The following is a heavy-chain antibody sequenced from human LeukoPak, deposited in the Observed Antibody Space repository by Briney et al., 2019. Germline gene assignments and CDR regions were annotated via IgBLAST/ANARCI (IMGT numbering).Heavy chain of an antibody. CDR2: VYYRENT. CDR3: ARAGNNWSFDY. CDR1: GDSVSIYY. J-gene: IGHJ4*02. Sequence: SETLSLTCTVSGDSVSIYYWSWIRQPPGKGLEWIGYVYYRENTNYNPSLKSRVTMAVDTSKNQFSLKVSSVTAADTAVYYCARAGNNWSFDYWGQGTLVTVSS. D-gene: IGHD1-1*01. V-gene: IGHV4-59*02.